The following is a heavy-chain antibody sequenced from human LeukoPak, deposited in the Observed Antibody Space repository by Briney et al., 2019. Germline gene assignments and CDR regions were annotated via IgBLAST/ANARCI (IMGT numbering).Heavy chain of an antibody. D-gene: IGHD1-1*01. V-gene: IGHV4-38-2*01. CDR3: ARGWNHFDY. Sequence: KSSETLSLTCAVSGYSISSGYYWGWIRQPPGKGLECIGNIYHSGRTHYNPSLKSRVTISVDTSKNQSSLKLNSVTAADTAVYYCARGWNHFDYWGQGTLVTVSS. CDR2: IYHSGRT. CDR1: GYSISSGYY. J-gene: IGHJ4*02.